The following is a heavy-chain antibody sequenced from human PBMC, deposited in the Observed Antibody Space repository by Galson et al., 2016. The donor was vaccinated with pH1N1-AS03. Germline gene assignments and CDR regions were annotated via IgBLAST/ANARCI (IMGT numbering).Heavy chain of an antibody. Sequence: TLSLTCTVSGGSISSGAHYWSWIRQHAGKGLEWIGHIYYSGSTYYNSSLEGRLTISVDTSKNQFSLNLSSVTAAATAVYYCARAGQRHRVGDYWGHGTLVTVSS. CDR2: IYYSGST. D-gene: IGHD6-25*01. J-gene: IGHJ4*01. CDR1: GGSISSGAHY. CDR3: ARAGQRHRVGDY. V-gene: IGHV4-31*03.